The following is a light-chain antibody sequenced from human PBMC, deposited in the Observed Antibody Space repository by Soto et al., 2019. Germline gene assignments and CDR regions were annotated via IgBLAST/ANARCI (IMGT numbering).Light chain of an antibody. J-gene: IGKJ1*01. CDR3: QQYGSSTWT. CDR1: QTVNSDY. Sequence: EIVLTQSPGTLSLSPGETATLSCRASQTVNSDYLAWFQQRHGQAPRLLIYGASSRATGIPDRFSGSVSGTDGTLTISRLENEDGTVYYCQQYGSSTWTFGQGTKVDIK. V-gene: IGKV3-20*01. CDR2: GAS.